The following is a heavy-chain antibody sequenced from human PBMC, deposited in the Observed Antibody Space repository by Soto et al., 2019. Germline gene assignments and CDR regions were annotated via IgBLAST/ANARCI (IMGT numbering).Heavy chain of an antibody. CDR1: AGPLISDA. V-gene: IGHV1-69*01. D-gene: IGHD3-22*01. J-gene: IGHJ5*02. CDR3: ARGPYDSSGYYYPGWFDP. CDR2: IIPIFGTA. Sequence: SVKVSDRASAGPLISDAISWVRQAPGQGLEWMGGIIPIFGTANYAQKFQGRVTITADESTSTAYMELSSLRSEDTAVYYCARGPYDSSGYYYPGWFDPWGQGTLVTVSS.